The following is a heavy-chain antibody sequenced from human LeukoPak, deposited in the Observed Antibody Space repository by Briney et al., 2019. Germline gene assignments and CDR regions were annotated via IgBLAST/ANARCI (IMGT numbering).Heavy chain of an antibody. CDR3: ARGRPSYYYYGMDV. CDR2: ISHAGTT. J-gene: IGHJ6*02. CDR1: GASFSGYY. V-gene: IGHV4-34*01. Sequence: SETLSLTCGVGGASFSGYYWTWIRPPPGKGLEWMGEISHAGTTYYNPSLKSRVTISLDTSENQFSLKLSSVTAADTAVYYCARGRPSYYYYGMDVWGQGTTVTVSS.